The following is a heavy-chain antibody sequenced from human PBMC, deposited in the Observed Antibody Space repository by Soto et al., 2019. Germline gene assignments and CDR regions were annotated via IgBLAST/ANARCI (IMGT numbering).Heavy chain of an antibody. V-gene: IGHV4-34*01. CDR2: INHRGST. CDR3: SRGHEVRATFYYHYAMDV. J-gene: IGHJ6*02. D-gene: IGHD3-10*01. CDR1: GGSFSGYY. Sequence: SETLSLTCAVYGGSFSGYYWSWIRQPPGKGLEWIGEINHRGSTNYNPSLKSRVTISVDTSKNQFSLKLTSVTAADTAVYYCSRGHEVRATFYYHYAMDVWGQGTTVTVSS.